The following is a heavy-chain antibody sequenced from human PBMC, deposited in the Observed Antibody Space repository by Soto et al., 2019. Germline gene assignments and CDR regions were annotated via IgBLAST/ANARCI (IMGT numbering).Heavy chain of an antibody. J-gene: IGHJ6*02. CDR3: AIDRGGTAASAYHYYQDGMDV. CDR1: GFTFNNYA. V-gene: IGHV3-30*04. D-gene: IGHD3-10*01. CDR2: MSYDGSDK. Sequence: QEQLVEAGGGVVYPGRSLRLSCAASGFTFNNYAMHWVRQAPGKGLEWVAVMSYDGSDKYYADSVKGRFTISRDNSRNTLWLQMNSLRPEDTAVDYCAIDRGGTAASAYHYYQDGMDVWGQGTTVIVSS.